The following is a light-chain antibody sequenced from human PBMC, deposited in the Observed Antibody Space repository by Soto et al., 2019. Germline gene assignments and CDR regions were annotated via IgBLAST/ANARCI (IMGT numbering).Light chain of an antibody. CDR1: QGISSY. V-gene: IGKV1-8*01. Sequence: AILMTQSPSSFSASTGDRVTITCRASQGISSYLAWYQQKPGKAPKLLIYTASTLPSGVPSRFSGRGSGTDFALTISCLQSEEFATYFSQPEYSGPCTFGPGTKVDIK. J-gene: IGKJ3*01. CDR2: TAS. CDR3: QPEYSGPCT.